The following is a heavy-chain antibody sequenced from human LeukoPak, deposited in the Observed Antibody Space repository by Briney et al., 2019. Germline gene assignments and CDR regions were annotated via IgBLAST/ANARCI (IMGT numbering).Heavy chain of an antibody. J-gene: IGHJ4*02. V-gene: IGHV4-39*01. D-gene: IGHD3-3*01. CDR1: AGSISSSSHH. CDR2: IYYGRTA. Sequence: SETLSLTCSVSAGSISSSSHHWGWIRQSPGKGLEWIGAIYYGRTAYYNPSLNSRVTISVATSTNQFSLQLNSVTAADTAVYYCVRHDGRGGNTMGALDSWGQGSLVTVSS. CDR3: VRHDGRGGNTMGALDS.